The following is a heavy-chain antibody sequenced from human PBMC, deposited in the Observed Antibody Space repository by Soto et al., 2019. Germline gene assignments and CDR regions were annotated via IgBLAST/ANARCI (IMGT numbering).Heavy chain of an antibody. D-gene: IGHD3-10*01. CDR1: GDRFTSYA. J-gene: IGHJ4*02. Sequence: QVQLEQSGAEVKKPGSSVTVSCKASGDRFTSYAISWVRQAPGQGLEWVGTVLPVLGTTNYAQKLRGRVIITAAESTSTAYMELGSLRSDDTAIYYCARDRADRGFDYWGQGTLVTVSS. CDR2: VLPVLGTT. CDR3: ARDRADRGFDY. V-gene: IGHV1-69*18.